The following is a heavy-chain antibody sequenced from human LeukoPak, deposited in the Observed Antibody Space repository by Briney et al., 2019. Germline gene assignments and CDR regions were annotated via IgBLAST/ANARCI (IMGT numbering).Heavy chain of an antibody. D-gene: IGHD6-6*01. Sequence: PSETLSLTCTVYGGSISSSSYYWGWIRQPPGKGLEWIGSIYYSGSTYYNPSLKSRVTISVDTSKNQFSLKLSSVTAADTAVYYCARLSSSSYWFDLWGQGTLVTVSS. CDR3: ARLSSSSYWFDL. CDR1: GGSISSSSYY. J-gene: IGHJ5*02. CDR2: IYYSGST. V-gene: IGHV4-39*01.